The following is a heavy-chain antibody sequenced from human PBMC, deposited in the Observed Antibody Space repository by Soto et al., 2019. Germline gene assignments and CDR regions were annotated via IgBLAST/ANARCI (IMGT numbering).Heavy chain of an antibody. V-gene: IGHV1-69*01. J-gene: IGHJ6*02. CDR3: ARTGDIVVVGDFYDGMDV. CDR2: IIPIFTKA. Sequence: QVQLVQSGAEVKMPGSSVKVSCTASGGTFDTYALSWVRQAPGRGLEWLGGIIPIFTKATYARKFQGRITITADESTTTVYLDLSSLTSDDTAVYYCARTGDIVVVGDFYDGMDVWGQGTTVIVSS. D-gene: IGHD2-2*01. CDR1: GGTFDTYA.